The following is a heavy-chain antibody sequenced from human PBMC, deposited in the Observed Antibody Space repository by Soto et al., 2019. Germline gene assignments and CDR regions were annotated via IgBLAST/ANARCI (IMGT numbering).Heavy chain of an antibody. CDR1: GGTFSSYA. J-gene: IGHJ6*02. CDR2: IIPIFGTA. V-gene: IGHV1-69*13. D-gene: IGHD6-19*01. CDR3: ARKEPSGWYPNYYYYGMDV. Sequence: ASVKVSCKASGGTFSSYAISWVRQAPGQGLEWMGGIIPIFGTANYAQKFQGRVTITADESTSTDYMELSSLRSEDTAVYYCARKEPSGWYPNYYYYGMDVWGQGTTVTVSS.